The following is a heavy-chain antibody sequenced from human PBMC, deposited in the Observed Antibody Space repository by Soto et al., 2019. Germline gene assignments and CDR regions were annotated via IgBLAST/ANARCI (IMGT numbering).Heavy chain of an antibody. D-gene: IGHD1-26*01. Sequence: QVQLQESGPGLVKPSGTLSLTCAVSGGSISSSNWWSWVRQPPGKGLEWIGEIYHSGSTNYNRSLKRRVSISVDKSKNQFSPKLSSVTAADTAVYYCARVSGSYYYGMDVWGQGTTVTVSS. J-gene: IGHJ6*02. CDR2: IYHSGST. CDR1: GGSISSSNW. CDR3: ARVSGSYYYGMDV. V-gene: IGHV4-4*02.